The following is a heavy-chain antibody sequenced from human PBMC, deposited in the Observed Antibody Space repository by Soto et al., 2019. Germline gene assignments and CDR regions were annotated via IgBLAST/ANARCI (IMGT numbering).Heavy chain of an antibody. CDR1: GFTFSSYA. Sequence: GGSLRLSCAASGFTFSSYAMSWVRQAPGKGLEWVSAISGSGGSTYYADSVKGRFTISRDNSKNTLYLQMNSLRAEDTAVYYCAKDSTQIIAARPGWFDPWGQGTLVTVSS. CDR3: AKDSTQIIAARPGWFDP. J-gene: IGHJ5*02. CDR2: ISGSGGST. V-gene: IGHV3-23*01. D-gene: IGHD6-6*01.